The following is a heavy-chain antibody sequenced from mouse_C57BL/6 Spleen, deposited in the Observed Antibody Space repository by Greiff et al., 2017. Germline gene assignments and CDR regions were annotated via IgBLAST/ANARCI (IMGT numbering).Heavy chain of an antibody. J-gene: IGHJ1*03. V-gene: IGHV5-6*01. D-gene: IGHD2-4*01. CDR1: GFTFSSYG. CDR2: ISSGGSYT. CDR3: ARHDYDGYLDV. Sequence: EVQGVESGGDLVKPGGSLKLSCAASGFTFSSYGMSWVRQTPDKRLEWVATISSGGSYTSYPDSVKGRFTISRDNAKNTLYLQMRSLKSEDTAMYYCARHDYDGYLDVWGTGTTVTVSS.